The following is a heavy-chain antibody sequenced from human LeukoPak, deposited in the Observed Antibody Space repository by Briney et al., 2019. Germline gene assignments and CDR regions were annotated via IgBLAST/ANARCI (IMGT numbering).Heavy chain of an antibody. CDR2: IYYSGST. CDR3: ASSGSGSYYYYYFDY. CDR1: GGSISSYY. J-gene: IGHJ4*02. Sequence: SETLSLTCTVSGGSISSYYWSWIRQPPGKGLEWIGYIYYSGSTNYNPSLKSRVTISVDTSKNQFSLKLSSVTAADTAVYYCASSGSGSYYYYYFDYWGQGTLVTVTS. D-gene: IGHD3-10*01. V-gene: IGHV4-59*01.